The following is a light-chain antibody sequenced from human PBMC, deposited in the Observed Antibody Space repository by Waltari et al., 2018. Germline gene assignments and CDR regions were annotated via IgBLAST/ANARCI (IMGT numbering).Light chain of an antibody. J-gene: IGLJ3*02. CDR3: QVWDSSSDHWV. CDR2: DDA. V-gene: IGLV3-21*02. Sequence: SYVLTQPPPVSVAPGQTATITRGGDNVGSKAVNWYQQRPGQAPVVVIYDDADRPLTIPERFSGSNSGNTATLTITRVEVGDEADFYCQVWDSSSDHWVFGGGTKLTVL. CDR1: NVGSKA.